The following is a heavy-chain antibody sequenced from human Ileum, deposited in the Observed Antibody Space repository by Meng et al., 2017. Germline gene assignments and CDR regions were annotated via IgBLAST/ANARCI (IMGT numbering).Heavy chain of an antibody. Sequence: QVHVVQSGAEVKKPGASVTVPCKPSGYSFTGYYMHWVRQAPGQGLEWMGRINSNSGGTNYAQKFKGRVTLTRDISTVYMELSSLRSDDTAVYYCASRNYNYDDYFEYWGQGTLVTVSS. J-gene: IGHJ4*02. D-gene: IGHD1-7*01. V-gene: IGHV1-2*06. CDR2: INSNSGGT. CDR3: ASRNYNYDDYFEY. CDR1: GYSFTGYY.